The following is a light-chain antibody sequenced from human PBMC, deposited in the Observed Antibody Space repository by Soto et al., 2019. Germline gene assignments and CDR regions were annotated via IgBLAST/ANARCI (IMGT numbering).Light chain of an antibody. CDR3: QHHGSSPWL. CDR1: QNVISTY. V-gene: IGKV3-20*01. CDR2: GAS. J-gene: IGKJ1*01. Sequence: EVVMRQSPDIQTVCPGEGATLSCMASQNVISTYLAWYQQKPGQTPRLLICGASSRATGIPGRFSGSGSGADFTLTISGVEPEDFAVYYCQHHGSSPWLFGQGTKA.